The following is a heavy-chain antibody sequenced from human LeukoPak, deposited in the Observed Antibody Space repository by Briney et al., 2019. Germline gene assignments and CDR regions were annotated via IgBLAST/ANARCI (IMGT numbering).Heavy chain of an antibody. J-gene: IGHJ6*02. CDR2: ISYDGSNK. CDR1: GFTFSGHA. D-gene: IGHD2-2*01. CDR3: ARELYCSSTSCRAVYYYYGMDV. V-gene: IGHV3-30*04. Sequence: GRSLRLSCAASGFTFSGHAMHWVRQAPGKGLEWVAVISYDGSNKYYADSVKGRFTISRDNSKNTLYLQMNSLRAEDTAVYYCARELYCSSTSCRAVYYYYGMDVWGQGTTVTVSS.